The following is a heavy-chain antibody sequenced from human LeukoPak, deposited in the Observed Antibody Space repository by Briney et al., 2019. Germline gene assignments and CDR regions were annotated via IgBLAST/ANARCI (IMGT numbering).Heavy chain of an antibody. V-gene: IGHV3-7*04. Sequence: GGPLRLSCAASGFTFTTHRMSWARQAPGKGLEWVANIKQDGSEKYYMDSVKGRFTISRDNAKNSLYLQMSSLRAEDTAVYYCARVAAAVPDQWGQGTLVTVSS. CDR1: GFTFTTHR. D-gene: IGHD6-13*01. CDR3: ARVAAAVPDQ. CDR2: IKQDGSEK. J-gene: IGHJ5*02.